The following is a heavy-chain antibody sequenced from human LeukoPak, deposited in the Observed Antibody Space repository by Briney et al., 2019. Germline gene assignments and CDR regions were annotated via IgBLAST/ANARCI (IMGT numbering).Heavy chain of an antibody. J-gene: IGHJ6*03. Sequence: SETLSLTCTVSGVSISSSSYYWGWIRQPPGKGLEWIGSIYHSGSTYYNPSLKSRVTISVDTSKNQFSLKLSSVTAADTAVYYCARGVREKNRGFLLYYYYYYMDVWGKGTTVAISS. D-gene: IGHD3-10*01. CDR3: ARGVREKNRGFLLYYYYYYMDV. V-gene: IGHV4-39*07. CDR1: GVSISSSSYY. CDR2: IYHSGST.